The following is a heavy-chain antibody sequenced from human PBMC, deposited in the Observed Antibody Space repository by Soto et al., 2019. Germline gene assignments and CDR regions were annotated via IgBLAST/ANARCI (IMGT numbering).Heavy chain of an antibody. Sequence: QITLKESGPTLVKPTQTLTLTCTFSGFSLSTSGVGVGWIRQPPGKALEWLALIYCDDDKRYSPSLKSRLTITKDTSKNQVVLTMTNMDPVDTATYYCAHRRYDTAMTTFDYWGQGTLVTVSS. CDR2: IYCDDDK. CDR3: AHRRYDTAMTTFDY. D-gene: IGHD5-18*01. J-gene: IGHJ4*02. CDR1: GFSLSTSGVG. V-gene: IGHV2-5*02.